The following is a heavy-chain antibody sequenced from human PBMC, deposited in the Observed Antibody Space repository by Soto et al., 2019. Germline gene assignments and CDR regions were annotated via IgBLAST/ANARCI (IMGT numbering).Heavy chain of an antibody. Sequence: SETLSLTCAVYGGSFSGYYWSWIRQPPGKGLELIGEINHSGSTNYNPSLKSRVTMSIDTSKNQFSLNLTSVTATDTAVYYCATVVIPGTRHTDFDSRGQGVSVTVSS. CDR2: INHSGST. CDR3: ATVVIPGTRHTDFDS. D-gene: IGHD2-21*01. CDR1: GGSFSGYY. V-gene: IGHV4-34*01. J-gene: IGHJ5*01.